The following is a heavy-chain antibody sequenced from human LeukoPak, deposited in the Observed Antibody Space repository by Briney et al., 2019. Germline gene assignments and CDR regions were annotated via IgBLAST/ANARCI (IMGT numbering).Heavy chain of an antibody. J-gene: IGHJ6*02. D-gene: IGHD5-12*01. CDR2: IIPILGIA. CDR3: ARDQYEYSGYDSDYYYGMDV. Sequence: SVKVSCKASGGTFSSYAISWVRQAPGQGLEWMGRIIPILGIANYAQKFQGRVTITADRSTSTAYMELSSLRSEDTAVYYCARDQYEYSGYDSDYYYGMDVWGQGTTVTVSS. V-gene: IGHV1-69*04. CDR1: GGTFSSYA.